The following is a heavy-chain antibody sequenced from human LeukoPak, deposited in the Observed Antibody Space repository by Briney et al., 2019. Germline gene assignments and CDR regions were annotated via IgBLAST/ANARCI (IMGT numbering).Heavy chain of an antibody. D-gene: IGHD3-10*01. CDR3: ARGRVRGTLRYYYYGMDV. CDR2: MNPNSGNT. V-gene: IGHV1-8*01. J-gene: IGHJ6*02. Sequence: ASVKVSCKASGYTFTSYDINWVRQATGQGLEWMGWMNPNSGNTGYAQKFQGRVTMTRNTSISTAYMELSSLRSEDTAVYYCARGRVRGTLRYYYYGMDVWGQGTTVTVSS. CDR1: GYTFTSYD.